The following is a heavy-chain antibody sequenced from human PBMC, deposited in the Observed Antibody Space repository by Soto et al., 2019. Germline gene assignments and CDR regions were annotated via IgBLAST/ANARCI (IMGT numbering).Heavy chain of an antibody. CDR1: GFTFSSYW. CDR3: AKLACTYCVGPGRDPAIY. D-gene: IGHD2-21*01. J-gene: IGHJ4*02. V-gene: IGHV3-74*01. CDR2: INSDGSST. Sequence: EVQLVESGGGLVQPGGSLRLSCAASGFTFSSYWMHWVRQAPGKGLVWVSRINSDGSSTIYADSVKGRFTISRDNAKNTLYLQMNRLRAEDTAVFYCAKLACTYCVGPGRDPAIYWGQGTLVTVSS.